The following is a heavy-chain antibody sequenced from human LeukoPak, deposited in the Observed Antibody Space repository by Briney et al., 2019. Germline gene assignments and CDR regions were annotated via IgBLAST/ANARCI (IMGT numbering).Heavy chain of an antibody. Sequence: GGFLRLSCAASGFTFSDYYMSWIRQAPGKGLEWVSYISSSGSTIYYADSVKGRFTISRDNAKNSLYLQMNSLRAEDTAVYYCARDLFSYDSSGSLYYYYYYGMDVWGQGTTVTVSS. D-gene: IGHD3-22*01. J-gene: IGHJ6*02. CDR3: ARDLFSYDSSGSLYYYYYYGMDV. V-gene: IGHV3-11*01. CDR2: ISSSGSTI. CDR1: GFTFSDYY.